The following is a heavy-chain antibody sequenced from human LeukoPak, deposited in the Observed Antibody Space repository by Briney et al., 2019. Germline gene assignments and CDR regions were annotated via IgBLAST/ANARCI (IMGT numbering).Heavy chain of an antibody. D-gene: IGHD2-15*01. CDR3: VTLLGYCGGAPCFADCYFDL. J-gene: IGHJ2*01. CDR1: GFTFSTYW. CDR2: INSDGSST. Sequence: GGSLRLSCAASGFTFSTYWMHWVRQAPGKGLVWVSRINSDGSSTTYGDSVEGRFTTSRDNAKNTLYLQMNRLRAEDTAVYYCVTLLGYCGGAPCFADCYFDLWGRGTLVTVSS. V-gene: IGHV3-74*01.